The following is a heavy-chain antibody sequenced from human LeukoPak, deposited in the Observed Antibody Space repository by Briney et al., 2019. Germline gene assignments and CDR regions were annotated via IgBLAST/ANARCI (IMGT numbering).Heavy chain of an antibody. CDR2: IYYSGST. D-gene: IGHD6-13*01. Sequence: SETLSLTCTVSGGSLSSYYWSWLRQPPGKGLEWIGYIYYSGSTNYNPSLKSRVTISVDTSKNQFSLKLSSVTAADTAVYYCARRRYSSSWHTFNWFDPWGQGTLVTVSS. CDR3: ARRRYSSSWHTFNWFDP. V-gene: IGHV4-59*08. J-gene: IGHJ5*02. CDR1: GGSLSSYY.